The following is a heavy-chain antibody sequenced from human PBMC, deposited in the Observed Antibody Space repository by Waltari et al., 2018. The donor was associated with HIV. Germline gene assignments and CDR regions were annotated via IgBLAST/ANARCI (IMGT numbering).Heavy chain of an antibody. V-gene: IGHV1-2*02. J-gene: IGHJ6*02. CDR2: INPKTGGT. D-gene: IGHD3-16*01. CDR3: ARVRMGDYYYSYGMDV. CDR1: GYTFTGYY. Sequence: QVQLVQSGAEVKKPGASVKVSCKASGYTFTGYYMYWLRQAPGQGLQWMGWINPKTGGTQYAQEFQGRVTMTRDTSISTAYMDLSRLRSDDTAVYYCARVRMGDYYYSYGMDVWGQGTTVTVSS.